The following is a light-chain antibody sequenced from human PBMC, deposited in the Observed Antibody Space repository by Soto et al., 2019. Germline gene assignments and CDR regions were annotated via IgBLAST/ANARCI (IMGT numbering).Light chain of an antibody. CDR1: SSDIGSNP. V-gene: IGLV1-44*01. J-gene: IGLJ2*01. Sequence: QSVLTQPPSASGTPGQRVAISCSGGSSDIGSNPVNWYLTLPGAAPKLLIYRDNQRPSGVPDRFSGSKSGTSASLTISGLQSEDEADYFCSAWDDNIYGPVFGGGTKLTVL. CDR3: SAWDDNIYGPV. CDR2: RDN.